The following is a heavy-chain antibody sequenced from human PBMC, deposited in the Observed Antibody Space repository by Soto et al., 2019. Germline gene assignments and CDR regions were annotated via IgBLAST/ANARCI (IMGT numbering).Heavy chain of an antibody. CDR3: AGTFYDILTGKTLGRHFDI. V-gene: IGHV1-24*01. CDR1: GYTLTELS. Sequence: QVPLVQSGAEVKKPGASVKVSCKVSGYTLTELSMHWVRQAPGKGLEWMGGFDPEDGETIYAQKFQGRVTMTEDTSTDTAYMELSSLRSEDTAVYYCAGTFYDILTGKTLGRHFDIWGQGTMVTVSS. D-gene: IGHD3-9*01. CDR2: FDPEDGET. J-gene: IGHJ3*02.